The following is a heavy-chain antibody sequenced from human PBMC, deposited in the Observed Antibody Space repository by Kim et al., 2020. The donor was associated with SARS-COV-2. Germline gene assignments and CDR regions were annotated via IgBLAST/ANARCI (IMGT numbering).Heavy chain of an antibody. CDR3: ARGHASSGWYYYGMDV. J-gene: IGHJ6*02. CDR2: IYYSGST. CDR1: GGSISSGGYY. V-gene: IGHV4-31*03. Sequence: SETLSLTCTVSGGSISSGGYYWSWIRQHPGKGLEWIGYIYYSGSTYYNPSLKSRVTISVDTSKNQFSLKLSSVTAADTAVYYCARGHASSGWYYYGMDVWGQGTTVTVSS. D-gene: IGHD6-19*01.